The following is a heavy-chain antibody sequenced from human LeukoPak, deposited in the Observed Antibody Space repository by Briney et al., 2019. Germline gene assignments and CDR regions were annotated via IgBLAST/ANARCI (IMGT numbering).Heavy chain of an antibody. J-gene: IGHJ5*02. CDR1: GFTFSSNA. CDR2: ISETSSHT. V-gene: IGHV3-23*01. D-gene: IGHD6-13*01. CDR3: AKDFSSSWQFDP. Sequence: GALRLSCAASGFTFSSNAMTRVRQAPGQGLEWVSSISETSSHTFYADSVKGRFTISRDNTKNTLFLQMNSLRVEDTAMYYCAKDFSSSWQFDPWGQGTLVTVSS.